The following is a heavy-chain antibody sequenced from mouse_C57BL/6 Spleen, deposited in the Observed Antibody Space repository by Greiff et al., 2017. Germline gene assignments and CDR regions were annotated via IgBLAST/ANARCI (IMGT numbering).Heavy chain of an antibody. CDR3: ARGKVYDYDGGYFDV. Sequence: EVKLQESGPGMVKPSQSLSLTCTVTGYSITSGYDWHWIRHFPGNKLEWMGYISYSGSTNYNPSLKSRISITHDTSKNHFFLKLNSVTTEDTATYYCARGKVYDYDGGYFDVWGTGTTVTVSS. V-gene: IGHV3-1*01. D-gene: IGHD2-4*01. J-gene: IGHJ1*03. CDR1: GYSITSGYD. CDR2: ISYSGST.